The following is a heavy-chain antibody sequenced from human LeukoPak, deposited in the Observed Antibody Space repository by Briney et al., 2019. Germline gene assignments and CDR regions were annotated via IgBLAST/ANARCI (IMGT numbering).Heavy chain of an antibody. J-gene: IGHJ6*03. V-gene: IGHV1-18*01. D-gene: IGHD6-19*01. CDR2: ISTYNSNT. Sequence: ASVKLSCKASGYTFTSYGINWVRQAPGHGLERMGWISTYNSNTNYADTLQGRVTMTTDTSTSTDYMQLRSLRSDDTAVYYCARGAQWLGTQKYYYYYYMDVWGKGSPVTVSS. CDR1: GYTFTSYG. CDR3: ARGAQWLGTQKYYYYYYMDV.